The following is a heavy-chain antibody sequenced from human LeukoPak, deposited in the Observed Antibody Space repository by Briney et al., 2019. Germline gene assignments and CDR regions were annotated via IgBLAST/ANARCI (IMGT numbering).Heavy chain of an antibody. J-gene: IGHJ4*02. V-gene: IGHV4-39*07. CDR2: IYYSGST. D-gene: IGHD3-10*01. CDR1: GGSISSSSYY. CDR3: AVIWVSRGYFDY. Sequence: SSETLSLTCTVSGGSISSSSYYWGWIRQPPGKGLEWIGSIYYSGSTYYNPSLKSRVTISVDTSKNQFSLKLSSVTAADTAVYYCAVIWVSRGYFDYWGQGTLVTVSS.